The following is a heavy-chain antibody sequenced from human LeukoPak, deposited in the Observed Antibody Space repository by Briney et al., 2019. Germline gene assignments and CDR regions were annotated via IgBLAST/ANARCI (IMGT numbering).Heavy chain of an antibody. CDR2: IYHSGST. Sequence: SETLSLTCTVSGYSISSDYFWGWIRQPPGKGLEWIGSIYHSGSTYYNPPLKSRVTISVDTSKNQFSLKLSSVTAADTAVYYCARDRVGYYVDYWGQGTLVTVSS. CDR3: ARDRVGYYVDY. CDR1: GYSISSDYF. V-gene: IGHV4-38-2*02. J-gene: IGHJ4*02. D-gene: IGHD3-10*02.